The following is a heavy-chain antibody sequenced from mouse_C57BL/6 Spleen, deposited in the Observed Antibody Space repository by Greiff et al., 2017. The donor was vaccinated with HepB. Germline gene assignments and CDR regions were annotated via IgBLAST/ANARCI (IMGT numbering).Heavy chain of an antibody. J-gene: IGHJ2*01. CDR1: GYAFTNYL. CDR2: INPGSGGT. V-gene: IGHV1-54*01. CDR3: ARSGYDYDGFDY. Sequence: VKLMESGAELVRPGTSVKVSCKASGYAFTNYLIEWVKQRPGQGLEWIGVINPGSGGTNYNEKFKGKATLTADKSSSTAYMQLSSLTSEDSAVYFCARSGYDYDGFDYWGQGTTLTVSS. D-gene: IGHD2-4*01.